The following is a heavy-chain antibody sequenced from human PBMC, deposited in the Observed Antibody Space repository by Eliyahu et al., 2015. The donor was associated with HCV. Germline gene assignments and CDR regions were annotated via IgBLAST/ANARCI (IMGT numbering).Heavy chain of an antibody. J-gene: IGHJ4*02. V-gene: IGHV3-21*01. CDR1: GYTFSSYX. CDR2: IRSTRGYI. Sequence: EVQLVESGGGXVKPGGSXRLSCAASGYTFSSYXMNWVRQAPGKGLEWVSSIRSTRGYIYYADSVKGRFTISRDNAKNSLYLQMNSLRVEDTAVYYCARGEVQFDYWGQGTLVTVSS. D-gene: IGHD1-1*01. CDR3: ARGEVQFDY.